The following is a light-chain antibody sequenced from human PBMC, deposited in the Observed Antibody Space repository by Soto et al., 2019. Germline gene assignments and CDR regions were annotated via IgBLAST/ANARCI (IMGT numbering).Light chain of an antibody. V-gene: IGKV1-39*01. J-gene: IGKJ2*01. CDR3: QQSYSSPLYT. Sequence: DIQMTQSPSSLSASVGDRVTITCRASQTISTYLNWYQQKPGKGPKLLIYGASSLQSGVPSRFSGSGSVTDFTLTISSLQPKDFATYFCQQSYSSPLYTFGQGTKLEI. CDR1: QTISTY. CDR2: GAS.